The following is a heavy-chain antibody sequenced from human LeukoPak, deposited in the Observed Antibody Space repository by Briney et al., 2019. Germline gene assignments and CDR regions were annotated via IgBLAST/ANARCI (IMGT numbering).Heavy chain of an antibody. Sequence: PSETLSLTCTVSGGSISSYYWSWIRQPPGKGLEWIGYIYYSGSTNYNPSLKSRVTISVDTSKNQFSLKLSSVIAADTAVYYCASTYDSSGYYYVGRCFDYWGQGTLVTVSS. D-gene: IGHD3-22*01. V-gene: IGHV4-59*01. CDR1: GGSISSYY. CDR2: IYYSGST. J-gene: IGHJ4*02. CDR3: ASTYDSSGYYYVGRCFDY.